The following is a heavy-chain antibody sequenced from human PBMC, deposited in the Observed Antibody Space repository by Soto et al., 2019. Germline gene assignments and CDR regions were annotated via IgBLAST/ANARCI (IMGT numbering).Heavy chain of an antibody. J-gene: IGHJ4*02. CDR1: GDTFTDYY. CDR2: INPSGGST. CDR3: ARPSYGSGSYSHFLGY. Sequence: GASVKVSCKASGDTFTDYYIHWVRQAPGQGLEWMGIINPSGGSTSYAQKFQGRVTMTRDTSTSTVYMELSSLRSEDTAVYYCARPSYGSGSYSHFLGYWGQGTLVTVSS. V-gene: IGHV1-46*03. D-gene: IGHD3-10*01.